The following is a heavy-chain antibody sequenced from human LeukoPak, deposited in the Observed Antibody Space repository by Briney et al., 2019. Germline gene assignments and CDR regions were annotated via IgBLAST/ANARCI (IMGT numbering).Heavy chain of an antibody. V-gene: IGHV4-4*07. CDR3: ARVGPRYSYGRGSFDI. CDR1: GGSISSYY. D-gene: IGHD5-18*01. Sequence: SETLSLTCTVSGGSISSYYWSWIRQPAGKGLEWIGRIYTSGSTNYNPSLKSRVTMSVDTSKNQFSLKLSSVTAADTAVYYCARVGPRYSYGRGSFDIWGQGTMVTVSP. J-gene: IGHJ3*02. CDR2: IYTSGST.